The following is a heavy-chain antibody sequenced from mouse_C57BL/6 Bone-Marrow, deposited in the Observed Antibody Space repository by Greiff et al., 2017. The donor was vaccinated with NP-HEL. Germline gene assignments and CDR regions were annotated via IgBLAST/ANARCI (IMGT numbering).Heavy chain of an antibody. D-gene: IGHD1-1*01. CDR1: GYTFSDYY. Sequence: QVQLQQSGAELVKPGASVKITCKASGYTFSDYYINWVKQRPGQGLEWMGKIGPGSGSTYYNEKFKGKATLPADKSSSTAYMQLSSLTSADTAVYFCASYYSSSSKGYWGQGTTLTVSS. J-gene: IGHJ2*01. V-gene: IGHV1-77*01. CDR3: ASYYSSSSKGY. CDR2: IGPGSGST.